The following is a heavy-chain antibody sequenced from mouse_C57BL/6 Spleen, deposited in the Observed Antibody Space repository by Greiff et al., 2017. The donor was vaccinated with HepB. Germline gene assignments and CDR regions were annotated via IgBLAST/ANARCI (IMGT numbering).Heavy chain of an antibody. J-gene: IGHJ4*01. CDR2: INPNNGGT. V-gene: IGHV1-26*01. CDR1: GYTFTDYY. Sequence: VQLKQSGPELVKPGASVKISCKASGYTFTDYYMNWVKQSHGKSLEWIGDINPNNGGTSYNQKFKGKATLTVDKSSSTAYMELRSLTSEDSAVYYCARFYYGSSYDYYAMDYWGQGTSVTVSS. CDR3: ARFYYGSSYDYYAMDY. D-gene: IGHD1-1*01.